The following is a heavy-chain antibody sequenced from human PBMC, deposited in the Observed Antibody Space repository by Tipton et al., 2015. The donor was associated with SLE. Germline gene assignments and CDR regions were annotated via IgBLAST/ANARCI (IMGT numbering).Heavy chain of an antibody. J-gene: IGHJ4*02. Sequence: TLSLTCTVSGGSIRSYYWAWIRQPPGKGLEWIGSIYDAGTYYSPSLKSRVTISLDPPKNQFSLKVTSVTAADTAVYYCARHTGASPFDSWGQGTLVTVSS. D-gene: IGHD3-10*01. CDR3: ARHTGASPFDS. CDR2: IYDAGT. V-gene: IGHV4-39*07. CDR1: GGSIRSYY.